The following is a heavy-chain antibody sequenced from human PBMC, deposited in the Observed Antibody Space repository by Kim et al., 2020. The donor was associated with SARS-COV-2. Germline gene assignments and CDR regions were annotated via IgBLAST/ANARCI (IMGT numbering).Heavy chain of an antibody. D-gene: IGHD1-1*01. Sequence: SETLSLTCSVSDGSLTSRDYYWGWIRQPPGKGLEYIGAVFYGGTTHYNPSLRGRVIISVDTSKNQFSLNVNSVTATDTAVYYCARYRSGTMFASWGRGTLVTVS. CDR3: ARYRSGTMFAS. V-gene: IGHV4-39*01. J-gene: IGHJ4*02. CDR2: VFYGGTT. CDR1: DGSLTSRDYY.